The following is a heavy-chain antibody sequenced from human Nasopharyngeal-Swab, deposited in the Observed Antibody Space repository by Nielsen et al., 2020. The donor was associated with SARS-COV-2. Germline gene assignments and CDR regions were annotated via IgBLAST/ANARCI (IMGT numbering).Heavy chain of an antibody. CDR2: ISWNSDKI. Sequence: GGSLRLSCVAAGFTFDDYVMYWVRQAPGKGLEWVSSISWNSDKIYYADSVKGRFTISRDNTKNSLYLQMNNLRTEDTAFYYCAKQKRLGLASDPCFYGLDVWGLGTTVTVSS. CDR3: AKQKRLGLASDPCFYGLDV. J-gene: IGHJ6*02. CDR1: GFTFDDYV. V-gene: IGHV3-9*01. D-gene: IGHD1-7*01.